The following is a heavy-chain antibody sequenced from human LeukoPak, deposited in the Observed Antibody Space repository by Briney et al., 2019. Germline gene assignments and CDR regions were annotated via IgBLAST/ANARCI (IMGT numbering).Heavy chain of an antibody. CDR2: ISGSGGST. CDR1: GFTFSSYA. Sequence: GGSLRLSCAASGFTFSSYAMSWVRQAPGKGLEWVSAISGSGGSTYYADSVKGRFTISRDNSKNTLYLQMNSLRAEDTAVYYCAKDQRMVERLGWFDPWGHATLVTVSS. J-gene: IGHJ5*02. D-gene: IGHD1-1*01. V-gene: IGHV3-23*01. CDR3: AKDQRMVERLGWFDP.